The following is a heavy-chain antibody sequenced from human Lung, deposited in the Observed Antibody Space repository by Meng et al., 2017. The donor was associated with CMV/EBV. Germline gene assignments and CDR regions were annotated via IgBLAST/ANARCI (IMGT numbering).Heavy chain of an antibody. CDR3: ALMAYSSSSGAFDI. D-gene: IGHD6-6*01. V-gene: IGHV3-21*01. CDR1: EITLSSYS. CDR2: ISTSGSYR. J-gene: IGHJ3*02. Sequence: GESLKISCAASEITLSSYSMNWVRQAPGKRLEWVSSISTSGSYRYYADSAKGRFTISRDNAKNSLYLQMNSLRVEDTAVYYCALMAYSSSSGAFDIWGRGTMVTVSS.